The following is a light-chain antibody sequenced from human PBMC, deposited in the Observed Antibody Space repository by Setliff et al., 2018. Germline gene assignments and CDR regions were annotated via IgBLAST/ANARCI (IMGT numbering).Light chain of an antibody. V-gene: IGLV2-8*01. J-gene: IGLJ1*01. CDR3: TSYTISSTEV. Sequence: QSVLTQPPSASGSPGQSVTISCTGTSSDVGGYKYVSWFQQHPGKAPKLMIYEVTKRPSGVPDRFSGSKSGNTASLTVSVLQAEDEADYYCTSYTISSTEVFGTGTKVT. CDR1: SSDVGGYKY. CDR2: EVT.